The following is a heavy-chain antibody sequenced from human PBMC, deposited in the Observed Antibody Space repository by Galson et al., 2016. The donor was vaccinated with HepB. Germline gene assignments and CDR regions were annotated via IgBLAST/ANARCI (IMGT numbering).Heavy chain of an antibody. CDR1: GFTFNNYA. Sequence: SLRLSCAASGFTFNNYAMTWVRQGPGKGLEWVSVIYSGGSTYYADSVKGRFTNSRDNSKNTLYLQMNSLRAEDTAVYYCARLSWQWLVPIFDYWGQGTLVTVSS. CDR3: ARLSWQWLVPIFDY. CDR2: IYSGGST. J-gene: IGHJ4*02. D-gene: IGHD6-19*01. V-gene: IGHV3-23*03.